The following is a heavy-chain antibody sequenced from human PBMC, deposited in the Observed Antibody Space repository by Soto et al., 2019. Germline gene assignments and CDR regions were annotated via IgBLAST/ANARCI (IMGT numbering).Heavy chain of an antibody. Sequence: SETLSLTXAVSGYSISSGYYWGWIRQPPGKGLEWIGSIYHSGSTYYNPSLKSRVTISVDTSKNQFSLKLSSVTAADTAVYYCAREINAYYYGSGRPNDYWGQGTLVTVSS. CDR3: AREINAYYYGSGRPNDY. D-gene: IGHD3-10*01. CDR2: IYHSGST. CDR1: GYSISSGYY. J-gene: IGHJ4*02. V-gene: IGHV4-38-2*02.